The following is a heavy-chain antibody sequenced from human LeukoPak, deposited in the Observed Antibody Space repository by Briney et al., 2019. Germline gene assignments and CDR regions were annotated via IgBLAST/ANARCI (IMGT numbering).Heavy chain of an antibody. J-gene: IGHJ4*02. D-gene: IGHD3-10*01. CDR1: GGSISSYY. V-gene: IGHV4-59*01. CDR2: IYYSGST. Sequence: SETLSLTCTVSGGSISSYYWSWIRQPPGKGLEWIGYIYYSGSTNYNPSLKSRVTISVDTSKNQLSLKLSSVTAADTAVYYCARVRVRGVIIDYWGQGTLVTVSS. CDR3: ARVRVRGVIIDY.